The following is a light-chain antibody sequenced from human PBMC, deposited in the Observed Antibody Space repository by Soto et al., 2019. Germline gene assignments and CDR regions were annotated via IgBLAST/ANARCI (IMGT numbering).Light chain of an antibody. CDR2: GAS. Sequence: EVVLTQSPGTLSLSPGDRATLSCRASQGVSANYLAWYQQKLGQAPRLLIYGASSRATGTPDRFSGNGSVTAFPLTISRLEPEDFAIYHCHQYGSTPFTFGPGTKVDIK. CDR1: QGVSANY. V-gene: IGKV3-20*01. J-gene: IGKJ3*01. CDR3: HQYGSTPFT.